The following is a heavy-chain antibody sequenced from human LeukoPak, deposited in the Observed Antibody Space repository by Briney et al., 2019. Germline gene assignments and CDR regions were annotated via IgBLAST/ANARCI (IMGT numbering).Heavy chain of an antibody. CDR1: GGSISSYY. V-gene: IGHV4-59*01. J-gene: IGHJ4*02. D-gene: IGHD6-13*01. CDR2: IYYSGST. CDR3: AREAAAGVDY. Sequence: SETLSLTCTVSGGSISSYYWSWIRQPPGRGLEWIGYIYYSGSTNYNPSLKSRVTMSVDTSKNQFSLKLSSVTAADTAVYYCAREAAAGVDYWGQGTLVTVSS.